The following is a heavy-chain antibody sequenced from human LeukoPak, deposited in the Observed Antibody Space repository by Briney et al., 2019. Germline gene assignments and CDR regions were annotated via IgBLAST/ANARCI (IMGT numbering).Heavy chain of an antibody. CDR2: IYHSGST. D-gene: IGHD4-17*01. V-gene: IGHV4-38-2*02. CDR1: GYSISSGYC. Sequence: SETLSLTCTVSGYSISSGYCWGWIRQPPGKGLEWIGSIYHSGSTYYNPSLKSRVTISVDTSKNQFSLKLSSVTAADTAVYYCARATVTTDDWFDPWGQGTLVTVSS. CDR3: ARATVTTDDWFDP. J-gene: IGHJ5*02.